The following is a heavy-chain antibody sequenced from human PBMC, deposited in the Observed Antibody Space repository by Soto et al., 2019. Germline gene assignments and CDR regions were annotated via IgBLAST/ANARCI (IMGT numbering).Heavy chain of an antibody. CDR1: GYTFTNYA. J-gene: IGHJ4*02. Sequence: QVQLVQSGAEVKKPGASVKVSCKASGYTFTNYAMHWVRQAPGQRLEWMGWINAGNGNTKYSQKFQGRVTITRDTSASTAYTDLSSLRSEDTAVYYCARGPGGPDGPGDYWGQGTLVTVSS. CDR3: ARGPGGPDGPGDY. D-gene: IGHD2-15*01. CDR2: INAGNGNT. V-gene: IGHV1-3*01.